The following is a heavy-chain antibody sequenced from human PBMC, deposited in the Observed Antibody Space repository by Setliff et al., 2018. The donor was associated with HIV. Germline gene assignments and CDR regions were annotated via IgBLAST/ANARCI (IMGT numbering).Heavy chain of an antibody. J-gene: IGHJ3*02. D-gene: IGHD1-1*01. CDR2: ISSSGSYI. CDR1: GFTFIDYA. CDR3: ARSRSTRDAFDI. V-gene: IGHV3-21*01. Sequence: GGSLRLSCAASGFTFIDYALNWVRQSPGKGLEWVSSISSSGSYIYYAGSLRGRFTISRDYASNSLYLEMNSLRVEDTAIYYCARSRSTRDAFDIWGQGTMVTVSS.